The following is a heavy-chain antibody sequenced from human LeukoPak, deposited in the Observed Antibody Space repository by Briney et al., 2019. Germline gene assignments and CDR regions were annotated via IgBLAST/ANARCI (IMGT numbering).Heavy chain of an antibody. CDR1: GYTFTSYY. CDR2: INPSGGST. CDR3: ARVDTVMAYYFDL. Sequence: ASVKVSCKVSGYTFTSYYMHWVRQAPGQGLEWMGIINPSGGSTSYAQKFQGRVTMTRDTSTSTVYMELSSLRSEDTAVYYCARVDTVMAYYFDLWGQGTLVTVSS. V-gene: IGHV1-46*01. J-gene: IGHJ4*02. D-gene: IGHD5-18*01.